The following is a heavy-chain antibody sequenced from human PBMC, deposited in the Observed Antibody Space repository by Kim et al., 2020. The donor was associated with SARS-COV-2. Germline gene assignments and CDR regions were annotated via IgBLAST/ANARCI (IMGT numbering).Heavy chain of an antibody. CDR1: GGSISSSSYY. Sequence: SETLSLTCTVSGGSISSSSYYWGWIRQPPGKGLEWIGSIYYSGSTYYNPSLKSRVTISVDTSKNQFSLKLSSVTAADTAVYYCGDFGGVIVWGQGTLVTVSS. CDR2: IYYSGST. CDR3: GDFGGVIV. V-gene: IGHV4-39*01. D-gene: IGHD3-16*02. J-gene: IGHJ4*02.